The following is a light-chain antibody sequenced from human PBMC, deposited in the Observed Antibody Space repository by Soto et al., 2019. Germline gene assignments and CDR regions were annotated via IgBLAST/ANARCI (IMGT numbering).Light chain of an antibody. CDR2: WAS. CDR1: QSALFSGSNKNY. V-gene: IGKV4-1*01. J-gene: IGKJ2*01. CDR3: QQYLSLPMYT. Sequence: DIVLTQSPDSLAVSLGETATINCKSSQSALFSGSNKNYLAWYQHRPGQPLKLLFHWASTRASGVPDRFSARGSETDFTLTISSLQPEDVAIYYGQQYLSLPMYTFAQGTKLEIK.